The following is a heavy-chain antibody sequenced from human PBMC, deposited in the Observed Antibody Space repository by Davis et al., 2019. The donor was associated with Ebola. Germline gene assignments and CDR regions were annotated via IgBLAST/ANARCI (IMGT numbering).Heavy chain of an antibody. CDR2: ISGSSNNI. D-gene: IGHD5-24*01. CDR3: ARKRYFDY. V-gene: IGHV3-48*04. Sequence: GESLKISCATSAFTFSNYSMSWVRQAPGEGLEWISYISGSSNNIYYADSVKGRFTISRDNANKSLYLQLNSLRAEDTAVYYCARKRYFDYWGQGTLVPVSS. J-gene: IGHJ4*02. CDR1: AFTFSNYS.